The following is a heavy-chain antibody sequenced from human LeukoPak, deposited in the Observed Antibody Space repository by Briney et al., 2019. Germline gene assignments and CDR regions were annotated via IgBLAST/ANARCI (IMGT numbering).Heavy chain of an antibody. CDR2: IDGDGSGT. V-gene: IGHV3-74*01. CDR1: GLTFSNHW. CDR3: ATVFDY. D-gene: IGHD4-17*01. J-gene: IGHJ4*02. Sequence: GGSLRLSCAASGLTFSNHWMHWVRQAPGKGLVWVSRIDGDGSGTRYADSVKGRFTISRDNAKNTSYLQMDSLRAEDSAVYYCATVFDYWGQGTLVTVSS.